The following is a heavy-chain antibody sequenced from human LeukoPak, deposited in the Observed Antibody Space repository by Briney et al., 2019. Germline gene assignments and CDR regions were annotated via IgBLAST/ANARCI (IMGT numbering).Heavy chain of an antibody. V-gene: IGHV3-30*02. D-gene: IGHD2-2*01. CDR3: AGGTSWRLFDY. CDR2: IRYDGSNK. J-gene: IGHJ4*02. CDR1: GFTISSYG. Sequence: PGGSLRLSCAASGFTISSYGMHWVRQAPGKGLEWVAFIRYDGSNKYYAVSVKGRFTISRDNSKNTLYLQMNSLRAEDTAVYYCAGGTSWRLFDYWGQGTLVTVSS.